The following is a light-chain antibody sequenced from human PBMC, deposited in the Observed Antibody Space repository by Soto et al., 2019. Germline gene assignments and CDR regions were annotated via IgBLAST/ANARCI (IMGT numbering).Light chain of an antibody. V-gene: IGKV1-9*01. Sequence: IQVTQSPSSLSASVGDRVTITCRASQDIHPYVAWYQQKPGKAPKLLIYAASTLQSGVPSRFSGSGSGTDFTLTISSLQPEDFATYYCLQHDSYPLTFGGGTKVDIK. J-gene: IGKJ4*01. CDR2: AAS. CDR3: LQHDSYPLT. CDR1: QDIHPY.